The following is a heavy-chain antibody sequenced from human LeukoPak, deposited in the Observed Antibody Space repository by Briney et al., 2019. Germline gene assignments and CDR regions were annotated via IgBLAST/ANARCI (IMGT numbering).Heavy chain of an antibody. J-gene: IGHJ5*02. V-gene: IGHV1-18*01. CDR3: ARGGDILTGYYNWFDP. D-gene: IGHD3-9*01. CDR2: ISAYNGNT. Sequence: ASVKVSCKASGYTFTSYSINWVRQAPGQGLEWMGWISAYNGNTNYAQKLQGRVTMTTDTSTSTAYMELRSLRSDDTAVYYCARGGDILTGYYNWFDPWGQGTLVTVSS. CDR1: GYTFTSYS.